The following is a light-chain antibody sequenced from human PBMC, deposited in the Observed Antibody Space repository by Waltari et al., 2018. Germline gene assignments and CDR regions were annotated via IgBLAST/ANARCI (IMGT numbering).Light chain of an antibody. CDR1: SSDVGGYKY. CDR3: SSYTSSSTLV. CDR2: EVS. V-gene: IGLV2-14*01. J-gene: IGLJ2*01. Sequence: QSALTQPASVSGSPGQSITISCTGTSSDVGGYKYVSWYQQHPGKAPKLMIYEVSKRPSGVSHRVSCSKSGNTASLTISGLQAEDEADYYCSSYTSSSTLVFGGGTKLTVL.